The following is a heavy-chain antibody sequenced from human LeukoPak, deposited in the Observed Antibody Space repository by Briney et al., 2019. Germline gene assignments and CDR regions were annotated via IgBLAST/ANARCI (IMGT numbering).Heavy chain of an antibody. D-gene: IGHD6-13*01. V-gene: IGHV3-30*02. CDR3: ARDNREQQLVPPTFDY. J-gene: IGHJ4*02. CDR2: IRYDGSNK. CDR1: GFTFIANG. Sequence: GGSLRPSCPALGFTFIANGMNWAGQAPGKGWGGVAFIRYDGSNKYYADSVKGRFTISRDNSKNTLYLQMNSLRAEDTAVYYCARDNREQQLVPPTFDYWGQGTLVTVSS.